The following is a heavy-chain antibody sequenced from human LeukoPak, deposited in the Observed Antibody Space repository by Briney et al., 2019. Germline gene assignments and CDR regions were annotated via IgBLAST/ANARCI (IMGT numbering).Heavy chain of an antibody. Sequence: GASVKVSCKTSGYTFTGYYMHWVRQAPGQGLEWMGIINPSGGSTSYAQKFQGRVTMTRDTSTSTVYMELSSLRSEDTAVYYCASTVEMATSVFDYWGQGTLVTVSS. J-gene: IGHJ4*02. CDR1: GYTFTGYY. V-gene: IGHV1-46*01. D-gene: IGHD5-24*01. CDR3: ASTVEMATSVFDY. CDR2: INPSGGST.